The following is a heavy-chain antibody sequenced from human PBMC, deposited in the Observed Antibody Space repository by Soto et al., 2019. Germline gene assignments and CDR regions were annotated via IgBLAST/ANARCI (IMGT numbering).Heavy chain of an antibody. Sequence: VASVKVSCKVSGYTLTELSIHWVRQAPVKGLEWMGCFDPEDGETIYAQKLQGRVTMTEDTSTDTAYMELSSLRSEDTAVYYCATDDRRLGGPVDGMDVWGQGTTVTVSS. CDR3: ATDDRRLGGPVDGMDV. CDR2: FDPEDGET. CDR1: GYTLTELS. V-gene: IGHV1-24*01. D-gene: IGHD3-16*01. J-gene: IGHJ6*02.